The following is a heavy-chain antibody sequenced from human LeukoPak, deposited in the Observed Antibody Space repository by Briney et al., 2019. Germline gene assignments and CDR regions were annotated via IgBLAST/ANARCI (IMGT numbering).Heavy chain of an antibody. Sequence: SQTLSLTCTVSGGSISSDTYYWSWMRQPPGKGLEWIGHIYQSGNTYYNPSLKSRVTISLDRSKNQFSLKLSSVTAADTAVYYCAKITLSTGNSSNDYWGQGTLVTVSS. J-gene: IGHJ4*02. CDR2: IYQSGNT. CDR1: GGSISSDTYY. D-gene: IGHD6-19*01. V-gene: IGHV4-30-2*01. CDR3: AKITLSTGNSSNDY.